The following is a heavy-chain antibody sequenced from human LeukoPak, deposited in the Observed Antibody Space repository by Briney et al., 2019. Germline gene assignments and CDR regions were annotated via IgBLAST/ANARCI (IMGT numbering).Heavy chain of an antibody. V-gene: IGHV3-30*04. Sequence: PGGSLRLSCAASGFSFSSYAMHWVRQAPGKGLEWVAVISYDGSNDNHADSVKGRFTISRDNSKNTLYLQMNSLRAEDTAVYYCAKDREYSYGYVDYWGQGTLVTVSS. J-gene: IGHJ4*02. CDR1: GFSFSSYA. CDR2: ISYDGSND. D-gene: IGHD5-18*01. CDR3: AKDREYSYGYVDY.